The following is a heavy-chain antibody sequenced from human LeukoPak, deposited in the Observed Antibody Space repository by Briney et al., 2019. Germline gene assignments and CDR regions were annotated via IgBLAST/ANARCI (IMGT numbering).Heavy chain of an antibody. V-gene: IGHV3-48*03. CDR3: ARGMTGTC. CDR1: GFTFSSYE. J-gene: IGHJ4*02. Sequence: SGGYLTRYGAASGFTFSSYEMNWVRQAPGKGLEWFSYISSSGSTIYYADPVKGRFTISRANAKNSLYLQMNSLRAEDTAVYYCARGMTGTCWGEATLVTVS. D-gene: IGHD1-7*01. CDR2: ISSSGSTI.